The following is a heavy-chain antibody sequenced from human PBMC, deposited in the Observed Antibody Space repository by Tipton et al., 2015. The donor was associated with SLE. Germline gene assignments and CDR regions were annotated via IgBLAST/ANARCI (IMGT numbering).Heavy chain of an antibody. D-gene: IGHD5-24*01. CDR1: GGSISSGDCY. Sequence: TLSLTCTVSGGSISSGDCYWTWIRQLPGKGLEWIGYIYYSGSTSYSSSLKSRLTISMDTSTNQFSLKLTSVTAADTAMYYCARVERWVQNRGVDSWGQGTLVTVSS. CDR3: ARVERWVQNRGVDS. V-gene: IGHV4-31*03. J-gene: IGHJ5*01. CDR2: IYYSGST.